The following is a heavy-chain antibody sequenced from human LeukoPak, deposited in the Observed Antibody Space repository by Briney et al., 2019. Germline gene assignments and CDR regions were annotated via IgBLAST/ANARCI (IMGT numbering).Heavy chain of an antibody. CDR3: ATLTGATHY. Sequence: GASVKVSCKASGYTFTTYYMQWVRQAPGQGREWMGWVIPNTGGTTYAQKFQGRVTMTRDPSTSTAYMELINLRSDDTAMYYCATLTGATHYWGQGTLVTVSS. J-gene: IGHJ4*02. CDR2: VIPNTGGT. CDR1: GYTFTTYY. D-gene: IGHD1-7*01. V-gene: IGHV1-2*02.